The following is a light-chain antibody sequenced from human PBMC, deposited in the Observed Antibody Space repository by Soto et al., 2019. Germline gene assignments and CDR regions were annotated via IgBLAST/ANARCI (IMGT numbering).Light chain of an antibody. CDR1: QSVSSSY. Sequence: IVLTHSPGTLSLSPGERATLSFSASQSVSSSYLAWYQQKPGQAPRLLIYGASSRATGIPDRFSGSGSGTDFTLTISRLEPEDFAVYYCQQYGSSPPTFGQGTKVDI. J-gene: IGKJ1*01. CDR2: GAS. V-gene: IGKV3-20*01. CDR3: QQYGSSPPT.